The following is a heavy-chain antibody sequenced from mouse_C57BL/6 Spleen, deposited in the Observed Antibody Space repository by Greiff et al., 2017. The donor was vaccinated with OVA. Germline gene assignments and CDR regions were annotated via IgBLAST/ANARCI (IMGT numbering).Heavy chain of an antibody. V-gene: IGHV1-81*01. CDR1: GYTFTSYG. CDR3: ARNSPYFDY. J-gene: IGHJ2*01. Sequence: VQGVESGAELARPGASVKLSCKASGYTFTSYGISWVKQRTGQGLEWIGEIYPRSGNTYYNEKFKGKATLTADKSSSTAYMELRSLTSEDSAVYYCARNSPYFDYWGQGTTLTVSS. CDR2: IYPRSGNT.